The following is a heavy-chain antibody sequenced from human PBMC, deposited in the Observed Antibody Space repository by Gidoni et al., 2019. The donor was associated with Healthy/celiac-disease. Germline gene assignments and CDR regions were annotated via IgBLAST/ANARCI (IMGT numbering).Heavy chain of an antibody. Sequence: QVQLQESGPGLVKPSGTLSLTCAVSGGSISSSNWWSWVRQPPGKGLEWIGEIYHSGSTNYNPSLKSRVTISVDKSKNQFSLKLSSVTAADTAVYYCARDTLNCSSTSCYWGRWFDPWGQGTLVTVSS. CDR1: GGSISSSNW. J-gene: IGHJ5*02. V-gene: IGHV4-4*02. CDR3: ARDTLNCSSTSCYWGRWFDP. D-gene: IGHD2-2*01. CDR2: IYHSGST.